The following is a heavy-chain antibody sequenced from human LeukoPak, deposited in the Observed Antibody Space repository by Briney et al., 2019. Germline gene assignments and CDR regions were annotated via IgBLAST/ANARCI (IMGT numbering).Heavy chain of an antibody. CDR2: IYYSGCT. V-gene: IGHV4-39*01. CDR1: GGSISSSSYY. CDR3: ARPYYDFTFAFDP. J-gene: IGHJ5*02. D-gene: IGHD3-3*01. Sequence: SETLSLTCTVSGGSISSSSYYWGWIRQPPGKGLEWIGSIYYSGCTYYNPSLKSRVTISVDTSKNQFSLKLSSVTAADTAVYYCARPYYDFTFAFDPWGQGTLVTVSS.